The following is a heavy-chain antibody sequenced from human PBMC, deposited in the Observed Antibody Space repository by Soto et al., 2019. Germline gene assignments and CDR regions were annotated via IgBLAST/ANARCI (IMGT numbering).Heavy chain of an antibody. CDR3: AREIYTFGEFLYPYDY. J-gene: IGHJ4*02. CDR2: INTGDGDT. D-gene: IGHD3-10*01. V-gene: IGHV1-3*04. Sequence: ASVKVSCKASGYTFTTYAMHWVRQAPGQRLEWMGWINTGDGDTKYSQKFQGRVTITRDTSASTAYMELSSLRSEDTAVYYCAREIYTFGEFLYPYDYWGQGTLVTVSS. CDR1: GYTFTTYA.